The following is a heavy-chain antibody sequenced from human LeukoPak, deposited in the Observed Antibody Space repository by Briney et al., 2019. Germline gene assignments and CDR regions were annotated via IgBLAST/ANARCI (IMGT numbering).Heavy chain of an antibody. CDR1: GGSFSGYY. V-gene: IGHV4-34*01. CDR3: ARGAPAYYYYYMDV. Sequence: SETLSLTCAVYGGSFSGYYWSWIRQPPGKGLEWIGEINHSGSTNYNPSLKSRVTISADTSKNQFSLKLSSVTAADTAVCYCARGAPAYYYYYMDVWGKGTTVTVSS. CDR2: INHSGST. J-gene: IGHJ6*03.